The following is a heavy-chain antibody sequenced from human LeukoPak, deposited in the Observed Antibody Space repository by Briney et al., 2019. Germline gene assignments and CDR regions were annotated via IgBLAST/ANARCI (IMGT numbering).Heavy chain of an antibody. CDR2: ISGSGGST. CDR3: AKPPEYYYDSSGYYFAGFDY. Sequence: PGGSLRLSCAASGFTFSSYAMSWVRQAPGKGLEWVSAISGSGGSTYYADSVKGRFTISRDNSKNTLYLQMNSLRAEDTAVYYCAKPPEYYYDSSGYYFAGFDYWGQGTLVTVSS. J-gene: IGHJ4*02. D-gene: IGHD3-22*01. V-gene: IGHV3-23*01. CDR1: GFTFSSYA.